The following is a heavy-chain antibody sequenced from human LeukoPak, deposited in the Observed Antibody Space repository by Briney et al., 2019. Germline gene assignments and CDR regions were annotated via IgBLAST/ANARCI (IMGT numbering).Heavy chain of an antibody. CDR3: AKAIFLVDYYDSSGQGPFDY. CDR1: GFTFSSYG. V-gene: IGHV3-30*18. Sequence: PGRSLRLSCAASGFTFSSYGMHWVRQAPGKGLEWVAVISYDGSNKYYEDFVKGRFTISRDNSKNTLYLQMNSLRAEDTAVYYCAKAIFLVDYYDSSGQGPFDYWGQGTLVTVSS. D-gene: IGHD3-22*01. J-gene: IGHJ4*02. CDR2: ISYDGSNK.